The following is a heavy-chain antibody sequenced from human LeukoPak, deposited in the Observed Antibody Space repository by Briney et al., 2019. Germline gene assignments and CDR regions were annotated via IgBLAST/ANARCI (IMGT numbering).Heavy chain of an antibody. CDR3: ARDGLFTDIVVVPAAIPFDY. CDR1: GYTFTSYG. CDR2: ISAYNGNT. D-gene: IGHD2-2*01. V-gene: IGHV1-18*01. Sequence: GASVKVSCKASGYTFTSYGISWVRQAPGQGLEWMGWISAYNGNTNYVQKLQGRVTMTTDTSTSTAYMELRSLRSDDTAVYYCARDGLFTDIVVVPAAIPFDYWGQGTLVTVSS. J-gene: IGHJ4*02.